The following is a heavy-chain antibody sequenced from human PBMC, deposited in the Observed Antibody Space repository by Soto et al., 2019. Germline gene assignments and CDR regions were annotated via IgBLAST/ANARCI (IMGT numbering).Heavy chain of an antibody. Sequence: QVQLQESGPGLVKPSGTLSLTCTVSGGSISSCYWSWMRHPPGKGLGWIGYIYYSGRTNYNPSYKSRIPISVDTSKDQFSLKLSSVTAADTAGYYCARRWCFTFDNWGQGTLVTVSS. D-gene: IGHD2-8*02. J-gene: IGHJ4*02. V-gene: IGHV4-59*08. CDR3: ARRWCFTFDN. CDR1: GGSISSCY. CDR2: IYYSGRT.